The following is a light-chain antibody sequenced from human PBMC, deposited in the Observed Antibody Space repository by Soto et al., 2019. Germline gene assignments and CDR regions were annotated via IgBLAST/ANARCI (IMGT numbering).Light chain of an antibody. Sequence: IQITQSPSTLSVSVVDMVTITCLASQTISSLLAWYQQKPGKAPKLLIYKASTLKSGVPSRFSGSGSGTEFTLTISSLQPDDFATYYCQQYNSYSEAFGQGTKVDIK. CDR3: QQYNSYSEA. CDR2: KAS. CDR1: QTISSL. J-gene: IGKJ1*01. V-gene: IGKV1-5*03.